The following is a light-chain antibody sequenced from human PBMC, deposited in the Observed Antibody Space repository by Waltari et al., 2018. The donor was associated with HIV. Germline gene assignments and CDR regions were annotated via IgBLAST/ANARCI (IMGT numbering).Light chain of an antibody. CDR3: QQTFSPPRT. V-gene: IGKV1-39*01. Sequence: DINMTQSPSYLSATVGDRVTITCRASQNIINYLNWYHQSPGKPPKLLIFHASALQYGVSSRFSGRGSGTEFTLSIAGLQPDDFGTYSCQQTFSPPRTFGPGT. CDR2: HAS. CDR1: QNIINY. J-gene: IGKJ3*01.